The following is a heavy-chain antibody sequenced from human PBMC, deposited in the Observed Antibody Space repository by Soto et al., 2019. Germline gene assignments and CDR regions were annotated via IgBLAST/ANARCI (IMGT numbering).Heavy chain of an antibody. Sequence: SETLSLTCTVSGDPISSGGYFWTWIRQHPGKGLEWIGNTYYTGTTYYNPSLKSRVSISVDTSKNQFSLKLTSVTAADTAIYYCARDRVRRDNKPYGMDVWGQGTTVTVS. CDR1: GDPISSGGYF. CDR3: ARDRVRRDNKPYGMDV. CDR2: TYYTGTT. D-gene: IGHD2-21*01. J-gene: IGHJ6*02. V-gene: IGHV4-31*03.